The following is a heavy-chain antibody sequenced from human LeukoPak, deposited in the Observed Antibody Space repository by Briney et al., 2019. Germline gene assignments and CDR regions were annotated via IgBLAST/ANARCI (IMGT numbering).Heavy chain of an antibody. D-gene: IGHD3-10*01. CDR1: DGYISSYY. Sequence: SETLSLTCTVSDGYISSYYWSWIRQPAGEGLEWIGRMYTSGSTNYNPSLKSRVTMSVDTSKDQFSLKLSSVTAADTAVYYCARDRAYSDYKGTTYYFDYWGQGTLVTVSS. CDR3: ARDRAYSDYKGTTYYFDY. J-gene: IGHJ4*02. V-gene: IGHV4-4*07. CDR2: MYTSGST.